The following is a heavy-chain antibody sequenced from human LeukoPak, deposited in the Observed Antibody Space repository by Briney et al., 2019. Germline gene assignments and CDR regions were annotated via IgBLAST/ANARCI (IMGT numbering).Heavy chain of an antibody. D-gene: IGHD3-10*01. J-gene: IGHJ6*03. CDR3: ARDGTDYGSGSLYMDV. Sequence: PSETLSLTCTVSGGSISSYYWSWIRQPPGKGLEWIGYIYYSGSTNYNPSLKSRVTISVDTSKNQFSLKLSSVTAADTAVYYCARDGTDYGSGSLYMDVWGKGTTVTISS. V-gene: IGHV4-59*01. CDR2: IYYSGST. CDR1: GGSISSYY.